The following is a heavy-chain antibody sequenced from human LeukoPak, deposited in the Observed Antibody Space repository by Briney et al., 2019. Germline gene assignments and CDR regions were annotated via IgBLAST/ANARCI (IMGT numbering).Heavy chain of an antibody. J-gene: IGHJ4*02. CDR1: GFTFSGSA. CDR2: IRSKANSYAT. D-gene: IGHD3-10*01. V-gene: IGHV3-73*01. Sequence: PGGSLRLSCAASGFTFSGSAMHWVRQASGKGLEWVGRIRSKANSYATAYAASVKGRFTISRDDSKNTAYLQMNSLKTEDTAVYYCTRLGHYYGSGSLPAVDYWGQGTLVTVSS. CDR3: TRLGHYYGSGSLPAVDY.